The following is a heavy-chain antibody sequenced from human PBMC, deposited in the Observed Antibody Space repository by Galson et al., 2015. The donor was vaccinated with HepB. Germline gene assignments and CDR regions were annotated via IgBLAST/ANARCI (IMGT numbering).Heavy chain of an antibody. CDR2: IRPKSGDT. Sequence: SVKVSCKASGYIFTGYYIHWVRQAPGQGLEWMGRIRPKSGDTNPAQKFQGRVTMTGDTSISTAYMELSRLRSDDTAVYYCAVIGSRTVDYWGQGTLVTVSS. V-gene: IGHV1-2*06. J-gene: IGHJ4*02. CDR1: GYIFTGYY. CDR3: AVIGSRTVDY. D-gene: IGHD2/OR15-2a*01.